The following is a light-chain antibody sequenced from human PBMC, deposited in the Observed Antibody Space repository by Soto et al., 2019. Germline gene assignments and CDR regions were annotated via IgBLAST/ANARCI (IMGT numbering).Light chain of an antibody. V-gene: IGKV3-15*01. Sequence: EIVMTQSPATLSVSPGERSTLSCRASQSVSSNLAWYQHKPGQAPRLLIYGASTRATGIPARFSGSGSGTDFTLTISRLEPEDFAVYYCQQYGSSPWTFGQGTKGDIK. CDR2: GAS. CDR1: QSVSSN. CDR3: QQYGSSPWT. J-gene: IGKJ1*01.